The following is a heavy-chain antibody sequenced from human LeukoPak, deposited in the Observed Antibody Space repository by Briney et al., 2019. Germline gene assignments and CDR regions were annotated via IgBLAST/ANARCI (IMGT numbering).Heavy chain of an antibody. V-gene: IGHV3-23*01. CDR1: GFTFTDFA. Sequence: GGSLRLSRVASGFTFTDFAMNWVRQVPGKGPEWVSHIGGGGVDREYEESVKGRFTVSRDNSRNSLYLQMNSLRGEDTAIYYCVKDSIERNGVYDAFDVWGQGTKVTVAS. J-gene: IGHJ3*01. D-gene: IGHD2-8*01. CDR3: VKDSIERNGVYDAFDV. CDR2: IGGGGVDR.